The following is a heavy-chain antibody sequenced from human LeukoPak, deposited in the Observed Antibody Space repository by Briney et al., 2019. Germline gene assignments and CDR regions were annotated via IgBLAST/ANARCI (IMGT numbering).Heavy chain of an antibody. D-gene: IGHD5-18*01. CDR3: ARSSGHSYGPFPY. Sequence: PGGSLRLSCAASGFTFSSYAMSWVRQAPGKGLEWVSDTNWNGGSTGYADSVKGRFTVSRDNAKNSLYLQMNSLRVEDTALYYCARSSGHSYGPFPYWGQGTLVTVSS. J-gene: IGHJ4*02. CDR1: GFTFSSYA. CDR2: TNWNGGST. V-gene: IGHV3-20*04.